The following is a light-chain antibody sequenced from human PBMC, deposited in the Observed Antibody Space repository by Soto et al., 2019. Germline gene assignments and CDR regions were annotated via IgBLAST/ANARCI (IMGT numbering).Light chain of an antibody. CDR1: SSNVGGYNY. CDR2: EVS. V-gene: IGLV2-14*01. J-gene: IGLJ2*01. Sequence: QSALTQPASVSGSPGQSITISCTGTSSNVGGYNYVSWYQQHPGKVPKLMIYEVSNRPSGVSNRFSGSKSGNMASLTISGLQAEDEADYYCSSYTSTSTVVFGGGTKLTVL. CDR3: SSYTSTSTVV.